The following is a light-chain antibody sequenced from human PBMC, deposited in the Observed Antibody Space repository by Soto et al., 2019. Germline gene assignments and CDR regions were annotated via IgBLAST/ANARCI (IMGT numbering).Light chain of an antibody. Sequence: DFQMTQFPSTLSASVGDRVTITCRASQSLSSWLAWYQQKPGKAPKLLIYEASSLESGVPPRFSGSGSGTAFTLTTSTLQPSDFPTDYCEDYNSYSCSFGKGTQVDSK. V-gene: IGKV1-5*03. CDR2: EAS. CDR1: QSLSSW. J-gene: IGKJ1*01. CDR3: EDYNSYSCS.